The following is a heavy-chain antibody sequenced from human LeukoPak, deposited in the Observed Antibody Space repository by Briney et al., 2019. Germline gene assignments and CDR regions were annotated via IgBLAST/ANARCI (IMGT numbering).Heavy chain of an antibody. Sequence: GAPVKVSCKASGGTFSSYAISWVRQAPGQGLEWMGGIIPIFGTANYAQKFQGRVTITADKSTSTAYMELSSLRSEDTAVYYCARDGSSAGYMDVWGKGTTVTVSS. J-gene: IGHJ6*03. CDR3: ARDGSSAGYMDV. CDR2: IIPIFGTA. V-gene: IGHV1-69*06. D-gene: IGHD1-1*01. CDR1: GGTFSSYA.